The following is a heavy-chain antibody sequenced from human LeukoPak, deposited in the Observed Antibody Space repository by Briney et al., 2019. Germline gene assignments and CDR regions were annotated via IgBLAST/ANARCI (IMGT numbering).Heavy chain of an antibody. Sequence: ASVKVSCKASGYTFTSYGISWVLQAPGQGLEWMGWISAYNGNTNYAQKLQGRVTMTTDTSTSTAYMELRSLRSDDTAVYYCARDQRGYCSSTSYLYAFDIWGQGTMVTVSS. V-gene: IGHV1-18*01. D-gene: IGHD2-2*01. CDR1: GYTFTSYG. CDR3: ARDQRGYCSSTSYLYAFDI. CDR2: ISAYNGNT. J-gene: IGHJ3*02.